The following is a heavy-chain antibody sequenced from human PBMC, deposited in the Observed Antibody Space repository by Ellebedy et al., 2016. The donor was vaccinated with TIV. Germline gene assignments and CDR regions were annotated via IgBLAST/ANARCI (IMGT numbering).Heavy chain of an antibody. CDR3: ARQTVTTPFFTGSLDL. J-gene: IGHJ4*02. CDR1: GFTFSRYV. V-gene: IGHV3-30-3*01. Sequence: GGSLRLSXAASGFTFSRYVMYWVRQAPGKGLEWVAVISYDGRNNYYLDSVKGRFTISRDNSKNTLYLQMDSLRAEDTALYYCARQTVTTPFFTGSLDLWGQGTLVTVSS. D-gene: IGHD4-17*01. CDR2: ISYDGRNN.